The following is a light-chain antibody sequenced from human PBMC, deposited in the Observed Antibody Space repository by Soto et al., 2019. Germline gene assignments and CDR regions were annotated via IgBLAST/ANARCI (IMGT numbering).Light chain of an antibody. CDR1: QGISSW. CDR2: GAS. V-gene: IGKV1-12*01. J-gene: IGKJ5*01. Sequence: DIQMTQSPSSVSASVGDRVTITCRASQGISSWLAWYQQKPGKAPNLLIYGASGLQNGVPSRFTGSGSGTEFTLTITGLQPEDFGTYYCQQSSITPRTFGQGTRLEIK. CDR3: QQSSITPRT.